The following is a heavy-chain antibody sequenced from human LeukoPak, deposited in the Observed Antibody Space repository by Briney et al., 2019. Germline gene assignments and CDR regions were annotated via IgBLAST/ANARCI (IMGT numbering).Heavy chain of an antibody. D-gene: IGHD2-15*01. Sequence: GGSLRLSCVASGFTFSSDWMSWLRQAPGKGLEWVANIKQDGSEKNYVDSVKGRFTISRDNAKNSLYLQMNSLRAEDTAVYYRARDSIAPFDSWGQGTLVTVSS. V-gene: IGHV3-7*01. CDR3: ARDSIAPFDS. J-gene: IGHJ4*02. CDR1: GFTFSSDW. CDR2: IKQDGSEK.